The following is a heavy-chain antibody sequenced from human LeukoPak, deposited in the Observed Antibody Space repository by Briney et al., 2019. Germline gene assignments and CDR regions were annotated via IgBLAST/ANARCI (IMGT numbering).Heavy chain of an antibody. Sequence: GGSLRLSCAASGFTVSSNYMSWVRQAPGKGLEWVSVIYSGGSTYYADSVKGRFTISRDNSQNTLFLQMISLRAEDTAVYYCARSSVLRYRSSWLDYWGQGTLVTVSS. J-gene: IGHJ4*02. V-gene: IGHV3-53*05. CDR1: GFTVSSNY. D-gene: IGHD6-13*01. CDR3: ARSSVLRYRSSWLDY. CDR2: IYSGGST.